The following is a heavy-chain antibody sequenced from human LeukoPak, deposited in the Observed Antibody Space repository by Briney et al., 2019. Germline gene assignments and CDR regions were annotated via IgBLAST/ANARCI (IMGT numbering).Heavy chain of an antibody. V-gene: IGHV3-21*01. D-gene: IGHD3-22*01. Sequence: GGSLRLSCAASGFTFDTYRMNWVRQAPGKGLEWVSSISASGSYIYYADSLKGRFTISRDNTKNSLFLQMNSLRAEDTAVYYCARVKDDSSGRPFDYWGQGTLVTVSS. CDR1: GFTFDTYR. J-gene: IGHJ4*02. CDR2: ISASGSYI. CDR3: ARVKDDSSGRPFDY.